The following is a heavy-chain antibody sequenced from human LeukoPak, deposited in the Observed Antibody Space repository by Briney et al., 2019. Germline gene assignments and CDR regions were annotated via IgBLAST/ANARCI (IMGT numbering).Heavy chain of an antibody. CDR1: GFTFSSYS. Sequence: GGSLRLSCAASGFTFSSYSMNWVRQAPGKGLEWVSSISSSSSYLYYADSVKGRFTISRDNAKNSLYLQMNSLRAEDTAVYYCARAGRDYYDSSGYSPRYFYYWGQGTLFTVSS. V-gene: IGHV3-21*01. J-gene: IGHJ4*02. CDR3: ARAGRDYYDSSGYSPRYFYY. D-gene: IGHD3-22*01. CDR2: ISSSSSYL.